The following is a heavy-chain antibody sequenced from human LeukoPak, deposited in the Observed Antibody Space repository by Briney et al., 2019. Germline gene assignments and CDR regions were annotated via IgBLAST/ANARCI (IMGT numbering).Heavy chain of an antibody. CDR1: GVSISSRSYY. D-gene: IGHD3-22*01. Sequence: SETLSLTCTVPGVSISSRSYYWGWIRQPPGKGLEWVGNIFYSGSTYYNPSLKSRVTISVDTSKNQFSLKLSSVTAADTAVYYCARPYDSSGYYYLWGQGTLVTVSS. CDR3: ARPYDSSGYYYL. J-gene: IGHJ5*02. CDR2: IFYSGST. V-gene: IGHV4-39*01.